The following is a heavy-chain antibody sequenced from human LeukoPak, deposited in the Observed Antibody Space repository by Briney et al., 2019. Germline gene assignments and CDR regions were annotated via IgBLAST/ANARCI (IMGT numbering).Heavy chain of an antibody. J-gene: IGHJ5*02. CDR1: GGSISGDH. D-gene: IGHD2-2*01. V-gene: IGHV4-59*08. Sequence: SETLSLTCTVSGGSISGDHWNWIRQPPGKGLEWIGYIYYSGNTNYNPSLKSRVTISVDTSKNQFSLKLSSVTAADTAVYYCARHPDIAVVSWWFDPWGQGTLVTVSS. CDR2: IYYSGNT. CDR3: ARHPDIAVVSWWFDP.